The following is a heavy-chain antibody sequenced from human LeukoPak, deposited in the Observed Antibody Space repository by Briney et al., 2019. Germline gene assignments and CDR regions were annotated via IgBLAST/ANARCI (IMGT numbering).Heavy chain of an antibody. CDR3: ATFDLDY. V-gene: IGHV4-34*01. Sequence: SETLSLTCAVYGGSFSGYYWSWIRQPPGKGLEWIGEINHSGSTNYNPSLKSRATISVDTSKNQFSLKLSSVTAADTAVYYCATFDLDYWGQGTLVTVSS. CDR2: INHSGST. CDR1: GGSFSGYY. J-gene: IGHJ4*02.